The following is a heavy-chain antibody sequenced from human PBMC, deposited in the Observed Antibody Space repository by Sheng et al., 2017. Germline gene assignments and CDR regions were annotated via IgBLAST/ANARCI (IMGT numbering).Heavy chain of an antibody. V-gene: IGHV1-18*01. Sequence: QIQLMQSGPEVTRPGASVKVSCKTSGYAFYKFGVTWIRQAPGQGLEWVGWIGSDGQTTFYARKFEGRVSMTTDKFTSTAFLDMWSLTSADTATYFCARKGPLYTDAYDYWGQGTPVTVSS. CDR3: ARKGPLYTDAYDY. J-gene: IGHJ4*02. CDR1: GYAFYKFG. D-gene: IGHD2-2*01. CDR2: IGSDGQTT.